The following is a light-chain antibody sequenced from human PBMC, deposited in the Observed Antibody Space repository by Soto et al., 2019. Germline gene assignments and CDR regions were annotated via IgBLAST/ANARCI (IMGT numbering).Light chain of an antibody. CDR1: SSDVGGYNY. CDR3: SAYTGTTSLEV. CDR2: EVS. Sequence: QSALTQPASVSGSPGQSITISCTGTSSDVGGYNYVSWYQQVPGNAPKLMIYEVSNRPSGVSNRFSGSKSGNTASLTISGLQADDEADYYGSAYTGTTSLEVFGTGTKVTVL. V-gene: IGLV2-14*01. J-gene: IGLJ1*01.